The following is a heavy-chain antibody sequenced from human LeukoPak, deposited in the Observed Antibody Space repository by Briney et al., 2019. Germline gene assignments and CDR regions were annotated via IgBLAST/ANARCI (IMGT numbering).Heavy chain of an antibody. CDR2: IYYSGST. J-gene: IGHJ4*02. Sequence: SETLSLTCTVSGGSISSYYWSWIRQPPGKGLEWIGYIYYSGSTNYNPSLKSRVTISVDTSKNQFSLKLSSVTAADTAVYYCASGSSWYNDFDYWGQGTLVTVSS. CDR1: GGSISSYY. D-gene: IGHD6-13*01. CDR3: ASGSSWYNDFDY. V-gene: IGHV4-59*01.